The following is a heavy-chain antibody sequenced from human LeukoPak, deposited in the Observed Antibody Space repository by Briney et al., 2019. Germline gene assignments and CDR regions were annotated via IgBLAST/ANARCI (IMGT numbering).Heavy chain of an antibody. CDR2: ISYDGSNK. D-gene: IGHD4-17*01. CDR3: ARDREDYGDYVGSSGYYYYGMDV. V-gene: IGHV3-30*04. CDR1: GFTFSSYA. J-gene: IGHJ6*04. Sequence: HPGGSLRLSCAASGFTFSSYAMHWVRQAPGKGLEWVAVISYDGSNKYYADSVKGRFTISRDNSKNTLYLQMNSLRAEDTAVYYCARDREDYGDYVGSSGYYYYGMDVWGKGTTVTVSS.